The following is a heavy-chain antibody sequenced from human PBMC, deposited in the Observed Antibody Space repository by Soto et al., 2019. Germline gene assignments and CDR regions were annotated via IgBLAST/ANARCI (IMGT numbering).Heavy chain of an antibody. CDR2: IWYDGSDK. Sequence: GGSLRLSCAASGFSFSSYGMHWVRQAPGKGLEWVAFIWYDGSDKYYADSVKGRFTISRDNSNNTLYLQMNSLRAEDTAMYYCASLARFDPLGQGTLVNGS. D-gene: IGHD3-3*02. V-gene: IGHV3-33*03. J-gene: IGHJ5*02. CDR1: GFSFSSYG. CDR3: ASLARFDP.